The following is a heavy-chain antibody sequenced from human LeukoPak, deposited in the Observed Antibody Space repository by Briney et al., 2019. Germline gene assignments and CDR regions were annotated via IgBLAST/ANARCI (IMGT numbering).Heavy chain of an antibody. J-gene: IGHJ5*02. CDR2: IYYSGST. CDR1: GGSISTYY. D-gene: IGHD1-26*01. V-gene: IGHV4-59*01. Sequence: SETLSLTCTVSGGSISTYYWNWIRQPPGKGLEWIGNIYYSGSTNYNPSLQSRVIISLDTSKNWFSLNLSSVTAADTAVYFCARADSSGSFRNWFDPWGQGTLVTVSS. CDR3: ARADSSGSFRNWFDP.